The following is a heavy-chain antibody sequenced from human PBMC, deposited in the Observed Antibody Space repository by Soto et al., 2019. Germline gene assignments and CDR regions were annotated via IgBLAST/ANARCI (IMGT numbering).Heavy chain of an antibody. CDR2: IIPIFGTA. V-gene: IGHV1-69*13. J-gene: IGHJ3*02. CDR1: GGTFSSYA. Sequence: GPSVTVSCTASGGTFSSYAISWVRQAPGQGLEWMGGIIPIFGTANYAQKFQGRVTITADESTSTAYMELSSLRSEDTAVYYCARGAYYDSSVGGAFDIWGQGTMVTVSS. CDR3: ARGAYYDSSVGGAFDI. D-gene: IGHD3-22*01.